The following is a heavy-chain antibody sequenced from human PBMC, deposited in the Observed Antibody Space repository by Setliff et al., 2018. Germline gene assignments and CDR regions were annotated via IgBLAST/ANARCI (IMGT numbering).Heavy chain of an antibody. CDR1: GYTLTELS. CDR3: ATKRLYYNFWSGYSSADAFDI. CDR2: FDPEDGET. V-gene: IGHV1-24*01. J-gene: IGHJ3*02. Sequence: ASVKVSCKVSGYTLTELSRHWVRQAPGKGLEWMGGFDPEDGETIYAQRFQGRVTMTEDTSTDTAYMELSSLRSEDTAVYYCATKRLYYNFWSGYSSADAFDIWGQGTMVTVSS. D-gene: IGHD3-3*01.